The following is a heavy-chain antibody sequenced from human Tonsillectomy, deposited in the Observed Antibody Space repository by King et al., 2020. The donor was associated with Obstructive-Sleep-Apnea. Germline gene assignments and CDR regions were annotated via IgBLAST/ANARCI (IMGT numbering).Heavy chain of an antibody. Sequence: VQLQESGPGLVKTSETLSLTCTVSGYSISRGFYWGWIRQPPWKGLEWIGIIYHSWSPHYNPSLESLVTISVDTSKNQFSLQLRSVTAADTAVYYCARADGYNFGQHSYFDYWGQGTLVTVSS. V-gene: IGHV4-38-2*02. J-gene: IGHJ4*02. CDR3: ARADGYNFGQHSYFDY. D-gene: IGHD5-24*01. CDR1: GYSISRGFY. CDR2: IYHSWSP.